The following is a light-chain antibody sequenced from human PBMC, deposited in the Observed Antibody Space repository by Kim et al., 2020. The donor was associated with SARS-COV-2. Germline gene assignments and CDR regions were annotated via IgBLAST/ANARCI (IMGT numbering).Light chain of an antibody. CDR2: GAS. Sequence: SVAPGDRATLSCRASQSVSSNLARYQQKPGQAPRLLIYGASTRATGIPARFSGSGYGTEFTLTISSLQSEDFAVYYCQQYKNWPSFGQGTRLES. V-gene: IGKV3-15*01. J-gene: IGKJ5*01. CDR3: QQYKNWPS. CDR1: QSVSSN.